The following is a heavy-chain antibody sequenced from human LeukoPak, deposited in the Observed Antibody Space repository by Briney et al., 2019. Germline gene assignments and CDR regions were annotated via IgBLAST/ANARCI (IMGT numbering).Heavy chain of an antibody. CDR2: VIQDGDGK. J-gene: IGHJ4*02. V-gene: IGHV3-7*01. D-gene: IGHD2/OR15-2a*01. CDR1: GFTFGSYW. CDR3: ARHFYGYFDS. Sequence: GGSLRLSCAASGFTFGSYWMTWVRQAPEKGLERVANVIQDGDGKYFVDSVKGRFTVSRDNAKNSLYLQMNSLRVEDTGVYYCARHFYGYFDSWGQGTLVTVSS.